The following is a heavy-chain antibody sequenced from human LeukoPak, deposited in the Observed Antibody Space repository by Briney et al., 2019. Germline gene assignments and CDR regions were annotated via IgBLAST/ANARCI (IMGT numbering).Heavy chain of an antibody. Sequence: GGSLRLSCAASGFTFISYAMSWVRQAPGKGLEWVSAISGSGGSTYYADSVKGRFTISRDNSKNTLYLQMNSLRAEDTAVYYCAKSRAHSITMIVLYLDFWGQGTLVTVSS. CDR3: AKSRAHSITMIVLYLDF. CDR1: GFTFISYA. V-gene: IGHV3-23*01. CDR2: ISGSGGST. J-gene: IGHJ4*02. D-gene: IGHD3-22*01.